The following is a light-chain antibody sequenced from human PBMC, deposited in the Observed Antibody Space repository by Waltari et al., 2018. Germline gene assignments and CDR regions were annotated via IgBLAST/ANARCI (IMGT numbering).Light chain of an antibody. J-gene: IGLJ2*01. CDR2: EVT. CDR1: SNDVGGYNS. CDR3: SSYVGTIGLI. Sequence: QSALTQPPSASGSPGQSITISCTGTSNDVGGYNSVSWYQQHPGKAPKLIIFEVTQRPTGVPDRFSGSKSGNMVALTVSGLQTEDEADYYCSSYVGTIGLIFGGGTKLTVL. V-gene: IGLV2-8*01.